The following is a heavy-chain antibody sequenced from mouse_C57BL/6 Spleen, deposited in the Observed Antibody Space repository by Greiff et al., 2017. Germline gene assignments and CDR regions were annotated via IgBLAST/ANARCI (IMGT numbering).Heavy chain of an antibody. CDR1: GFTFSSYA. D-gene: IGHD2-5*01. Sequence: EVQRVESGGGLVKPGGSLKLSCAASGFTFSSYAMSWVRQTPEKRLEWVATISDGGSYTYYPDNVKGRFTISRDNAKNNLYLQMSHLKSEDTAMYYCARDSNPFAYWGQGTLVTVSA. CDR3: ARDSNPFAY. J-gene: IGHJ3*01. CDR2: ISDGGSYT. V-gene: IGHV5-4*01.